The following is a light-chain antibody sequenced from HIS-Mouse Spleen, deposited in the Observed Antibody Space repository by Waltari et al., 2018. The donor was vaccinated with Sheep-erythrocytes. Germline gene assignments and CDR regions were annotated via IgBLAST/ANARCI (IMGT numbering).Light chain of an antibody. Sequence: EIVITQSPATLSVSPGERATLSCRASQSVSSNLAWYQQKPGQAPRPLIYGASTRATGIPARFSGSGSGTEFTLTISSMQSEDFAVYYCQQYNNWPPGTFGQGTKLEIK. J-gene: IGKJ2*02. CDR3: QQYNNWPPGT. CDR2: GAS. V-gene: IGKV3-15*01. CDR1: QSVSSN.